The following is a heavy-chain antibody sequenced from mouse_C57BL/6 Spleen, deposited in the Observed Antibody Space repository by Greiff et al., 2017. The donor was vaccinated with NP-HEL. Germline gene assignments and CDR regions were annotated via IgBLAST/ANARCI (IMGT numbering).Heavy chain of an antibody. CDR3: ARGGNWDDWYFDV. Sequence: VQLQESGAELARPGASVKMSCKASGYTFTSYTMHWVNQRPGQGLEWIGYINPSSGYTKYNQKFKDKATLTADKSSSTAYMQLSSLTSEDSAVYYCARGGNWDDWYFDVWGTGTTVTVSS. CDR1: GYTFTSYT. V-gene: IGHV1-4*01. J-gene: IGHJ1*03. CDR2: INPSSGYT. D-gene: IGHD4-1*01.